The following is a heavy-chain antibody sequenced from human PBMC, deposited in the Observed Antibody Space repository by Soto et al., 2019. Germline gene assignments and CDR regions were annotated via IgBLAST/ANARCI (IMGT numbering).Heavy chain of an antibody. CDR2: IYYSGST. D-gene: IGHD2-2*01. CDR3: ARVTTYCSSTSCYGPAFDI. V-gene: IGHV4-31*03. CDR1: GGSISSGGYY. J-gene: IGHJ3*02. Sequence: QVQLQESGPGLVKPSQTLSLTCTVSGGSISSGGYYWSWIRQHPGKGLEWIGYIYYSGSTYYNPSLKSRVTISVDTSKNQFSLKLSSVTAADTAVYYCARVTTYCSSTSCYGPAFDIWGQGTMVTVSS.